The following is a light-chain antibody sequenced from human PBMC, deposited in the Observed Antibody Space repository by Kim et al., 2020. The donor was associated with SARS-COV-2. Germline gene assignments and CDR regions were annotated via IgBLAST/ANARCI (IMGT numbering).Light chain of an antibody. CDR1: QSISSH. CDR3: QQSYITPFT. CDR2: AAS. V-gene: IGKV1-39*01. J-gene: IGKJ3*01. Sequence: DIQMTQSPSSLSASVGDRVTITCRTSQSISSHLNWYHQKPGRALKLLISAASTLQGGVPSRFSGSGSETDFTLTISSLQPEDFATYFCQQSYITPFTFGPGTKVDIK.